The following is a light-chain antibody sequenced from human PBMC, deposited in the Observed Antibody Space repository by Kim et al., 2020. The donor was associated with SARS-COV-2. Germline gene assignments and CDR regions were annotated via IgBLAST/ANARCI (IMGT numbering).Light chain of an antibody. CDR1: QSISGY. CDR3: QQSSSTPQT. CDR2: AAS. J-gene: IGKJ2*01. Sequence: SASVGDRVTITCRASQSISGYLNWYQQKLGKAPKLLIYAASNLQSGVPSRFSGSGSGTDFTLTISSLQPEDFATYYCQQSSSTPQTFGQGTKLEI. V-gene: IGKV1-39*01.